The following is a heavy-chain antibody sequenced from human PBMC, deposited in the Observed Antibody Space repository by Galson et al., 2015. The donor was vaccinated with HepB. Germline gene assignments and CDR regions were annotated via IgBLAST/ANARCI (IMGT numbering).Heavy chain of an antibody. CDR2: ISYDENNE. J-gene: IGHJ4*02. CDR1: GFTFSSYT. V-gene: IGHV3-30-3*01. D-gene: IGHD1-14*01. CDR3: ARASAGSTSSGDC. Sequence: SLRLSCAASGFTFSSYTMHWVRQAPGKGLEWVALISYDENNEYYGDSVKGRFTISRDNSKNTLYLQMNSLKASDTAMYYCARASAGSTSSGDCWGQGTLVTVSS.